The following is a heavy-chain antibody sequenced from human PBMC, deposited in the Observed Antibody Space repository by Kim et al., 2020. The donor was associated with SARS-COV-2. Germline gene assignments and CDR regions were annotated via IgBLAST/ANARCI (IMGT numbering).Heavy chain of an antibody. D-gene: IGHD4-17*01. CDR1: GGSVSSGSYY. Sequence: SETLSLTCTVSGGSVSSGSYYWSWIRQPPGKGLEWIGYIYYSGSTNYNPSLKSRVTISVDTSKNQFSLKLSSVTAADTAVYYCARAGDYHNSIDPSG. V-gene: IGHV4-61*01. J-gene: IGHJ5*02. CDR2: IYYSGST. CDR3: ARAGDYHNSIDP.